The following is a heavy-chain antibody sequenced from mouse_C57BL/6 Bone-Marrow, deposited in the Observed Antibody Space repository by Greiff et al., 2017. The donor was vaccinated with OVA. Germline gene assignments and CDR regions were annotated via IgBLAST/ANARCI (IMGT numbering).Heavy chain of an antibody. CDR1: GFTFSSYA. CDR3: ARDSLFYFDY. CDR2: ISDGGSYT. Sequence: EVQVVESGGGLVKPGGSLKLSCAASGFTFSSYAMSWVRQTPEKRLEWVATISDGGSYTYYPDNVKGRFTISRDNAKNNLYLQMRHLKSEDTAMYYCARDSLFYFDYWGQGTTLTVSS. V-gene: IGHV5-4*01. J-gene: IGHJ2*01.